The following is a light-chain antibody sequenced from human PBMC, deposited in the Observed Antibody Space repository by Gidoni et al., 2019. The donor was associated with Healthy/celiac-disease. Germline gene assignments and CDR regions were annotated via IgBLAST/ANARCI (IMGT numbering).Light chain of an antibody. Sequence: DIQMTHSPSSLSASVGDRVTITCQASQDISNYLNWYQKKPGKAPKLLIYDASNLETGVPSRFSGSGSGADFTFTISSLQPENIATYYCQQYDNLPRYTFGQGTKLEIK. CDR3: QQYDNLPRYT. CDR2: DAS. J-gene: IGKJ2*01. V-gene: IGKV1-33*01. CDR1: QDISNY.